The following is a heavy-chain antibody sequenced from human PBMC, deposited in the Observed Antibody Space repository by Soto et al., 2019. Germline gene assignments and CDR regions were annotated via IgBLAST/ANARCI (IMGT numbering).Heavy chain of an antibody. V-gene: IGHV4-30-2*01. J-gene: IGHJ5*02. D-gene: IGHD6-6*01. CDR1: GGSISSGGYS. CDR3: ARGTRAARPFKNDWFDP. Sequence: SETLSLTCAVSGGSISSGGYSWSCIRQPPGKGLEWIGYIYHSGSTYYNPSLKSRVTISVDRSKNQFSLKLSSVTAADTAVYYCARGTRAARPFKNDWFDPWGQGTLVTVSS. CDR2: IYHSGST.